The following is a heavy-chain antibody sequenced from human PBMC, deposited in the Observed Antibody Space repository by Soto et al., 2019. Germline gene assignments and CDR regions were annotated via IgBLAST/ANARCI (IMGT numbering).Heavy chain of an antibody. Sequence: SETLSLTCTVSGGSISSGGYYWSWIRQHPGKGLEWIGYIYYSGSTYYNPSLKSRVTISVDTSKNQFSLKLSSVTAADTAVYYCARQTTGYSGYDIYFDYWGQGTLVTVSS. CDR2: IYYSGST. CDR1: GGSISSGGYY. V-gene: IGHV4-31*03. J-gene: IGHJ4*02. D-gene: IGHD5-12*01. CDR3: ARQTTGYSGYDIYFDY.